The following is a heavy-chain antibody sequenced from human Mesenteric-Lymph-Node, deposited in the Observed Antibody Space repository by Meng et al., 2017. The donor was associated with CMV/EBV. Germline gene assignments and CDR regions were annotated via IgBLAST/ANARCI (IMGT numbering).Heavy chain of an antibody. D-gene: IGHD6-13*01. V-gene: IGHV1-69*02. CDR3: AGGIAAAGSRWFDP. CDR2: IIPILGIA. CDR1: GGTFSSYT. J-gene: IGHJ5*02. Sequence: QVQLVQSGAEVKKPGSSVKVSCKASGGTFSSYTISWVRQAPGKGLEWMGRIIPILGIANYAQKFQGRVTITADKSTSTAYMELSSLRSEDTAVYYCAGGIAAAGSRWFDPWGQGTLVTGSS.